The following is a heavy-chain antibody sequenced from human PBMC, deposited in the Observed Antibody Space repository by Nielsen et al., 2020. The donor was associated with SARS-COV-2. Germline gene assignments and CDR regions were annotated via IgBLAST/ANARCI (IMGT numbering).Heavy chain of an antibody. V-gene: IGHV3-73*01. CDR3: ARVNPVSDSWFDALDI. CDR1: GFSIIDSG. CDR2: IRSKSHSYET. Sequence: GGSLRPSCAPPGFSIIDSGMHWVRQASGRGLEWLGRIRSKSHSYETVYAVSVRDRFTISRDDSENTAYLQMNSLRTEDTAVYFCARVNPVSDSWFDALDIWGQGTMVTVSS. D-gene: IGHD6-13*01. J-gene: IGHJ3*02.